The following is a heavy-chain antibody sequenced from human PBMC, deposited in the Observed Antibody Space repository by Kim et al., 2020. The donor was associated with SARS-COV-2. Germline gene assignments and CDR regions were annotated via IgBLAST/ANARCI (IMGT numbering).Heavy chain of an antibody. CDR3: VRQRREFDTFHWLDP. Sequence: SETLSLTCAVSGVSIRNSGYFWGWIRQPPGKGLEWIGAFFYSGSTYYNPSLTSRVTMFVDTSTNQFSLGLSSVTAADAALIYCVRQRREFDTFHWLDPWG. J-gene: IGHJ5*02. CDR2: FFYSGST. D-gene: IGHD3-10*01. CDR1: GVSIRNSGYF. V-gene: IGHV4-39*01.